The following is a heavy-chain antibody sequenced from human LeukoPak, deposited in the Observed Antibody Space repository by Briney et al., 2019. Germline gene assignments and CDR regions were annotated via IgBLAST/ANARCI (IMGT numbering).Heavy chain of an antibody. CDR1: DDSITMYY. V-gene: IGHV4-59*12. J-gene: IGHJ4*02. D-gene: IGHD1-20*01. CDR3: ASLITGTTGVPVDY. Sequence: SETLSLTCSVSDDSITMYYWTWIRQPPGKGLEWIGYVDHTGSTNFNPSLNGRVSISRDTSKNQFSLKLSSVTAADTAVYYCASLITGTTGVPVDYWGQGTLVTVSS. CDR2: VDHTGST.